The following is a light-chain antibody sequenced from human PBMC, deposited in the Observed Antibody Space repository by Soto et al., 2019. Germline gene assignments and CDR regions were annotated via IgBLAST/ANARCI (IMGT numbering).Light chain of an antibody. CDR3: QKYNGAPVT. CDR2: AAS. Sequence: DIQMTQSPSSLSASLGDRVTITCRASQGIRNDLGWYQQKPGKAPKRLIYAASSLQSGVPSRFSGSGSGTEFTLTINNLQPEDVATYYCQKYNGAPVTLGQGTKVDIK. V-gene: IGKV1-17*02. CDR1: QGIRND. J-gene: IGKJ1*01.